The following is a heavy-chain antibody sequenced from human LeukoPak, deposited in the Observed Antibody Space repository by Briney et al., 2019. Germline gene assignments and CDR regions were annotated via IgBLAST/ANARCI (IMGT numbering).Heavy chain of an antibody. Sequence: PSETLSLTCTVSGGSISSSSYYWGWIRQPPGKGLEWIGSIYYSGSTYYNPSLNSRVTISLDKSKNQFSLKLSSVTAADTAVYYCARQYSSSWYDNWFDPWGQGTLVTVSS. J-gene: IGHJ5*02. D-gene: IGHD6-13*01. CDR3: ARQYSSSWYDNWFDP. CDR1: GGSISSSSYY. CDR2: IYYSGST. V-gene: IGHV4-39*01.